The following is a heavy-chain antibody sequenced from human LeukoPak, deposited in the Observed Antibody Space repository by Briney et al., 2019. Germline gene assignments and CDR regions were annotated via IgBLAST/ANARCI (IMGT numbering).Heavy chain of an antibody. CDR2: INPNRGAT. D-gene: IGHD3-22*01. V-gene: IGHV1-2*02. Sequence: ASVTVSFKSSGYTFIDYYMHWVRQAPGQGLEWMGWINPNRGATNYAQNFQGRVTMTRDTSINTAYMELSRLRSDDTAVYYCARVAYFYDSSGYYYSDYWGQGTLVTVSS. CDR3: ARVAYFYDSSGYYYSDY. CDR1: GYTFIDYY. J-gene: IGHJ4*02.